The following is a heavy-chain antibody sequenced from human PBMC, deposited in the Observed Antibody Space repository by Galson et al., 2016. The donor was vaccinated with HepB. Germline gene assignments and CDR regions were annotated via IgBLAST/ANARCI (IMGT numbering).Heavy chain of an antibody. J-gene: IGHJ4*02. CDR3: AKRGGSGWGFFDY. CDR2: ISGSGDKT. D-gene: IGHD6-19*01. CDR1: GSTFSSYA. V-gene: IGHV3-23*01. Sequence: SLRLSCAASGSTFSSYAMSWVRQAPGKGLEWVSAISGSGDKTFYADSVKGRFTISRDNSKNTLSLQMNSLRAEDTAIYYCAKRGGSGWGFFDYWGQGTLATVSS.